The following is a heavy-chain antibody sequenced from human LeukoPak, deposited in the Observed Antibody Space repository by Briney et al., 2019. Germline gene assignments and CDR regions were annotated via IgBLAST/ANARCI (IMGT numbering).Heavy chain of an antibody. CDR3: AAPGAAAGRYYYYGMDV. CDR1: GFTFTSSA. V-gene: IGHV1-58*01. D-gene: IGHD6-13*01. Sequence: ASVTVSCKASGFTFTSSAVQWVRQARGQRLEWIGWIVVGSGNTNYAQKFQERVTITRDMSTSTAYMELSSLRSEDTAVYYCAAPGAAAGRYYYYGMDVWGQGTTVTVS. CDR2: IVVGSGNT. J-gene: IGHJ6*02.